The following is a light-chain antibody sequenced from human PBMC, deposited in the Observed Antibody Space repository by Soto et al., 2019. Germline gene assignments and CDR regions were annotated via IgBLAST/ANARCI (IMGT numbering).Light chain of an antibody. CDR1: QNLGTLY. CDR2: SAS. V-gene: IGKV3-20*01. J-gene: IGKJ1*01. Sequence: EIVFTQSPGTLSLSPGERDTLSCRASQNLGTLYLAWFQQKSGQAPRLLIYSASRRATGNPDRIAGSGSRKVFTITISRLEPEDFALYYYQQYGTSGTFGQGTKVDIK. CDR3: QQYGTSGT.